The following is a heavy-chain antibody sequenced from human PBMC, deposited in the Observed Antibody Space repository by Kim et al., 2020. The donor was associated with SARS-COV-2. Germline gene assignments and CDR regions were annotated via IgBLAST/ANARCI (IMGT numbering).Heavy chain of an antibody. CDR1: GYTFTSYG. CDR3: ARLGLPAPCGGDCYSIAWFDP. V-gene: IGHV1-18*04. Sequence: ASVKVSCKASGYTFTSYGISWVRQAPGQGLEWMGWISAYNGNTNYAQKLQCRVTMTTDTSTSTAYMELRSLRSDDTAVYYCARLGLPAPCGGDCYSIAWFDPWGQGTLVTVSS. J-gene: IGHJ5*02. CDR2: ISAYNGNT. D-gene: IGHD2-21*02.